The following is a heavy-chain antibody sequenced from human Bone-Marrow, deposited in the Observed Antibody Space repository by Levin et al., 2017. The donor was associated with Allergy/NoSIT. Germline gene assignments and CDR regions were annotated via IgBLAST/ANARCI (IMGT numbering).Heavy chain of an antibody. D-gene: IGHD1-26*01. CDR3: AWEWELGEGVDY. V-gene: IGHV4-38-2*02. CDR2: IYHSGST. CDR1: GYSIISGYY. Sequence: PSETLSLTCTVSGYSIISGYYWGWIRQPPGKGLEWIGSIYHSGSTYYNPSLKSRVTISVDTSKNQFFLQLSSVTAADTAVYYCAWEWELGEGVDYWGQGTLVTVSS. J-gene: IGHJ4*02.